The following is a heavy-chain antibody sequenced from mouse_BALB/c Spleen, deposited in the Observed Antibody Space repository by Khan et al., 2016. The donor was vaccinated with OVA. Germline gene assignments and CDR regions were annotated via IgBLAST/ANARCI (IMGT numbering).Heavy chain of an antibody. Sequence: QMQLEESAAELSRPGASVKMSCKASGYTFSSYTMHWVKQRPGQGLEWIGYINPSSGYTEYNQSFKDKTTLTADKSSSTAYMQLSSLTSADSAVYYCARGVYGSRSTWLAHWGQGTLVTVSA. CDR3: ARGVYGSRSTWLAH. CDR2: INPSSGYT. J-gene: IGHJ3*01. CDR1: GYTFSSYT. D-gene: IGHD1-1*01. V-gene: IGHV1-4*02.